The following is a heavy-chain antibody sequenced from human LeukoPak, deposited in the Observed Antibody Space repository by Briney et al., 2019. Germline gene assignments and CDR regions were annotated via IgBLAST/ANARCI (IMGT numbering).Heavy chain of an antibody. Sequence: SETLSLTCTVSGGSISSYYWSWIRQPPGKGLEWIGYIYYSGSTNYNPSLKSRVTISVDTSKNQFSLKLSSVTAADTAVYYCASSPVGTTFFGYWGQGTLVTVSS. CDR3: ASSPVGTTFFGY. J-gene: IGHJ4*02. CDR2: IYYSGST. V-gene: IGHV4-59*01. D-gene: IGHD1-26*01. CDR1: GGSISSYY.